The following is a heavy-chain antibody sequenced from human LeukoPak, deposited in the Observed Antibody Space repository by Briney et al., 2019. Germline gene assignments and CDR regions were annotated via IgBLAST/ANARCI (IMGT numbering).Heavy chain of an antibody. V-gene: IGHV3-7*03. Sequence: GGSLRLSCAASGFTFINYAMTWVRQAPGKGLEWVASINSDGSEGYYADVVKGRFTISRDNAKNSLYLQINSLRAEDTAVYYCARSSYSSSSSVWGQGTMVTVSS. J-gene: IGHJ3*01. CDR3: ARSSYSSSSSV. D-gene: IGHD6-6*01. CDR2: INSDGSEG. CDR1: GFTFINYA.